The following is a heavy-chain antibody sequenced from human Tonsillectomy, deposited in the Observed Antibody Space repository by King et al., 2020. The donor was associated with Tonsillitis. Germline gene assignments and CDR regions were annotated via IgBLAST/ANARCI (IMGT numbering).Heavy chain of an antibody. CDR3: AKDGIALSDWYFDL. V-gene: IGHV3-30*18. CDR2: IAYDASYE. CDR1: GFTFGNYG. Sequence: QVQLQESGGGVVQPGTSLRLSCAASGFTFGNYGMHWVRQAPGKGLEWVALIAYDASYENYADSVKGRFTISSDNSKNTLYLEMNSLRVEDTAVYYCAKDGIALSDWYFDLWGRGTLVTVSS. J-gene: IGHJ2*01. D-gene: IGHD3-16*02.